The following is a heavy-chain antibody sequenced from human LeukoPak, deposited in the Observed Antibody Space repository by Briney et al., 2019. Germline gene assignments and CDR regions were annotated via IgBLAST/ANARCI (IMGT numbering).Heavy chain of an antibody. Sequence: GGSLRLSCAASGFTFSSYAMSWVRQAPGKGLEWVSGISWNSGSIGYADSVKGRFTISRDNAKNSLYLQMNSLRAEDTALYYCAEDIGYGGKGGYFDYWGQGTLVTVSS. CDR3: AEDIGYGGKGGYFDY. CDR2: ISWNSGSI. J-gene: IGHJ4*02. V-gene: IGHV3-9*01. CDR1: GFTFSSYA. D-gene: IGHD4-23*01.